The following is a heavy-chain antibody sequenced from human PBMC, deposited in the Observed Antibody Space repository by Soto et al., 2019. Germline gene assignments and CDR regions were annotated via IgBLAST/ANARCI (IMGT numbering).Heavy chain of an antibody. Sequence: QVQLVESGGGLVKPGGSLRLSCAASGFSFSDYYMSWIRQAPGKGLEWVSYVSGTGSTKYYADSAKGRFTISRDNAKNSLYLQMNSLRAEDTAVYYCARTYYYGTGYFQHWGQGTLVTVFS. D-gene: IGHD3-10*01. CDR3: ARTYYYGTGYFQH. V-gene: IGHV3-11*01. CDR1: GFSFSDYY. J-gene: IGHJ1*01. CDR2: VSGTGSTK.